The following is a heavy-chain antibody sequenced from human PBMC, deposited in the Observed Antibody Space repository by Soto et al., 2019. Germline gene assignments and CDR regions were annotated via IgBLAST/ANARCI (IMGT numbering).Heavy chain of an antibody. CDR3: AREFGYYSDSSGSFDP. CDR2: ISYDGSNK. Sequence: GGSLRLSCAASGFTFSSYAMHWVRQAPGKGLEWVAVISYDGSNKYYADSVKGRFTISRDNSKNTLYLQMNSLRAEDTAVYYCAREFGYYSDSSGSFDPWGQGTLVTVSS. D-gene: IGHD3-22*01. J-gene: IGHJ5*02. CDR1: GFTFSSYA. V-gene: IGHV3-30-3*01.